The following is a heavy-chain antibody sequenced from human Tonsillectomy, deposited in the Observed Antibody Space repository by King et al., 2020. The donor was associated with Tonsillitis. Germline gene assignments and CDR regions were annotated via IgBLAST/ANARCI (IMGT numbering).Heavy chain of an antibody. CDR2: IYSGGST. CDR3: ARGYGSGLWVAGYYMDV. Sequence: VQLVESGGGLVQPGGSLRLSCAASGFTVSSNYMSWVRQAPGKGLEWVSVIYSGGSTYYADSVKGRFTISRDNSKNTLYLQMNSLRAEDTAVYYCARGYGSGLWVAGYYMDVWGKGTTVTVSS. D-gene: IGHD3-3*01. V-gene: IGHV3-66*01. J-gene: IGHJ6*03. CDR1: GFTVSSNY.